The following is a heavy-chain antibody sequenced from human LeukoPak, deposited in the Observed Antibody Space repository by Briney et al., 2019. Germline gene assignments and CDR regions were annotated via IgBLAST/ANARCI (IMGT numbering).Heavy chain of an antibody. Sequence: NPSETLSLTCTVSGRSISSYYWSWIRQPAGKGLEWIGRIYTSGSTNYNPSLKSRVTMSAEPCKNQFSLKLSSVTAADTAVYYWARSYIAVAVCWFDPWGQGTPGHRLL. CDR1: GRSISSYY. V-gene: IGHV4-4*07. J-gene: IGHJ5*02. CDR2: IYTSGST. CDR3: ARSYIAVAVCWFDP. D-gene: IGHD6-19*01.